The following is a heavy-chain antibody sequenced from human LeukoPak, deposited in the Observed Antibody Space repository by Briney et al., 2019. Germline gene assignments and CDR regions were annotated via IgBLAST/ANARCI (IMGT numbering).Heavy chain of an antibody. CDR2: IKSKTDRGTT. CDR1: GFTFNNAW. J-gene: IGHJ4*02. Sequence: PGGSLRLSCAASGFTFNNAWMSWVRQARGKGLEWVGRIKSKTDRGTTDYTAPVKGRFTISRDDSKNTLYLQMNSLKTEDTAVYYCPPDPDIVVVPAAYWGQGTLVTVSS. CDR3: PPDPDIVVVPAAY. V-gene: IGHV3-15*01. D-gene: IGHD2-2*01.